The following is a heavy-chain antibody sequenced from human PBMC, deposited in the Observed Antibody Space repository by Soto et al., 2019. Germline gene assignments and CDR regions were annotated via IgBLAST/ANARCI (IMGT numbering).Heavy chain of an antibody. Sequence: EVQLVESGGGLVQPGGSLRLSCAASGFTFSSYWMHWVRQAPGKGLVWVSRINSDGSSTSYADSVKGRFTISRDNSKNTLYLQRNSLRAEDTAVYYCARYNTVARGGCFDWGQGTLVTVSS. CDR1: GFTFSSYW. CDR3: ARYNTVARGGCFD. CDR2: INSDGSST. V-gene: IGHV3-74*01. D-gene: IGHD1-20*01. J-gene: IGHJ4*02.